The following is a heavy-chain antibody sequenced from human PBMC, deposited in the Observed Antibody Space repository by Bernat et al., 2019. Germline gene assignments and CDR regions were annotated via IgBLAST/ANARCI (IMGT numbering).Heavy chain of an antibody. J-gene: IGHJ4*02. Sequence: EVQLLDSGGGLLQPGESLRLSCAASGFTFSSHGMSWVRQAPGNWLEWVSSIGRSGNTYYSDSAKGRFTISRDNSKNTLNLQMNTLRAEDTAVYYCATRGPTGSYFFDSWGQGTLVTVSS. CDR3: ATRGPTGSYFFDS. CDR1: GFTFSSHG. D-gene: IGHD3-10*01. V-gene: IGHV3-23*01. CDR2: IGRSGNT.